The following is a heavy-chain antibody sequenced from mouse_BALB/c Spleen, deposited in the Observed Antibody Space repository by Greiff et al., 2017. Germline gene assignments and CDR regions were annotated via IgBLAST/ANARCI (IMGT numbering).Heavy chain of an antibody. CDR2: IDPANGNT. CDR3: ASGYYFDY. V-gene: IGHV14-3*02. CDR1: GFNIKDTY. J-gene: IGHJ2*01. Sequence: EVQRVESGAELVKPGASVKLSCTASGFNIKDTYMHWVKQRPEQGLEWIGRIDPANGNTKYDPKFQGKATITADTSSNTAYLQLSSLTSEDTAVYYCASGYYFDYWGQGTTLTVSS.